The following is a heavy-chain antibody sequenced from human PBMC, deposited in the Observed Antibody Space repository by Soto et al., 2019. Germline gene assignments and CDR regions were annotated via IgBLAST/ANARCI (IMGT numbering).Heavy chain of an antibody. CDR3: ARRLMVQKVFDY. CDR2: SFYRWAT. Sequence: QVQLHESGPGLVKPSETLSLTCTVSGDSISTRYWCWIWQRPGTGLRWIGYSFYRWATAYNPSLKSRVTTKLDMSKKQFSLKLSSVAAAYTATYDCARRLMVQKVFDYWGQGTLVTVSS. V-gene: IGHV4-59*11. CDR1: GDSISTRY. D-gene: IGHD2-8*01. J-gene: IGHJ4*02.